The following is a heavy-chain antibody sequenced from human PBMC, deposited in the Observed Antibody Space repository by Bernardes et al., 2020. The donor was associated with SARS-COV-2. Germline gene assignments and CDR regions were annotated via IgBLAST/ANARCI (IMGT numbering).Heavy chain of an antibody. D-gene: IGHD6-19*01. CDR2: VAHDGSVQ. CDR1: GFTFRSYG. Sequence: GGSLRLSCAASGFTFRSYGMQWVRQTPGTGLEWLGVVAHDGSVQYYADSVKGRFIISRDNSNNVLYLDMNSLRADDTGVYYCTKEPSMYASGWYFENWGQGALVTVSS. J-gene: IGHJ4*02. V-gene: IGHV3-30*18. CDR3: TKEPSMYASGWYFEN.